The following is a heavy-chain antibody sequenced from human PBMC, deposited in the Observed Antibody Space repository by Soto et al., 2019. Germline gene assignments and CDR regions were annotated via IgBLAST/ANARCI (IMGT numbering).Heavy chain of an antibody. Sequence: QLQLQESGPGLVKPSETLSLTCTVSGGSISSSSYYWGWIRQPPGKGLEWIGSIYYSGYTYYNPPLKSRCTISVDTSKNQFSLKLSSVTAADTAVYYCARHNGPLYVGYYYDMDVWGQGTTVTVSS. J-gene: IGHJ6*02. CDR3: ARHNGPLYVGYYYDMDV. V-gene: IGHV4-39*01. CDR1: GGSISSSSYY. CDR2: IYYSGYT. D-gene: IGHD3-16*01.